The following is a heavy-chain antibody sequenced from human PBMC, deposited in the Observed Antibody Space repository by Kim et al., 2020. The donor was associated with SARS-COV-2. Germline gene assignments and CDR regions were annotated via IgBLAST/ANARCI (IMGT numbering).Heavy chain of an antibody. Sequence: SETLSLTCTVYGGSFSGYYWSWIRQPPGKGLEWIGEINHSGSTNYNPSLNNRATISVDTSKNQFSLKLSSVTAADTAVYYCAEGTHQSLSHHDYYYVYV. CDR3: AEGTHQSLSHHDYYYVYV. CDR2: INHSGST. V-gene: IGHV4-34*01. D-gene: IGHD2-2*01. CDR1: GGSFSGYY. J-gene: IGHJ6*03.